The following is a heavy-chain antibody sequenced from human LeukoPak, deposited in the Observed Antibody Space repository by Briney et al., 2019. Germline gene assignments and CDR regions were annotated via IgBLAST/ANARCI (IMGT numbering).Heavy chain of an antibody. Sequence: PSETLSLTCAVYGGSFSGYYWSWIRQPPGKGLEWIGEINHSGSTNYNPSLKSRVTISVDTSKNQFSLKLSSVTAADTAVYYCARRRLRPYDMDVWGQGTTVTVSS. CDR3: ARRRLRPYDMDV. CDR1: GGSFSGYY. D-gene: IGHD3-16*01. J-gene: IGHJ6*02. CDR2: INHSGST. V-gene: IGHV4-34*01.